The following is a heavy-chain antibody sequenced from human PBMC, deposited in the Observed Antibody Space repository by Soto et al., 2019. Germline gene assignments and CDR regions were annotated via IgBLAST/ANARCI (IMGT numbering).Heavy chain of an antibody. CDR2: INAGDGNT. V-gene: IGHV1-3*01. CDR3: ARDVAEQQLAPTLHY. CDR1: GYTFISYA. Sequence: ASVKVSCKASGYTFISYAMHWVRQAPGQRLEWMGWINAGDGNTKYSQKFQGRVTITRDTSASTAYMELSSLRSEDTAVYYCARDVAEQQLAPTLHYWGQGTLVTVSS. D-gene: IGHD6-13*01. J-gene: IGHJ4*02.